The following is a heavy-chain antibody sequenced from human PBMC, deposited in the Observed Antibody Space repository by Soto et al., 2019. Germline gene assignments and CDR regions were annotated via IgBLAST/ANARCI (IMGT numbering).Heavy chain of an antibody. J-gene: IGHJ4*02. CDR2: INPNSGGT. Sequence: ASVKVSCKASGYTFTGYYMHWVRQAPGQGLEWMGWINPNSGGTNYAQKFQGWVTMTRDTSISTAYMELSRLRSDDTAVYYCARDTSGSYNGPVDYWGQGTLVTVSS. CDR3: ARDTSGSYNGPVDY. CDR1: GYTFTGYY. V-gene: IGHV1-2*04. D-gene: IGHD1-26*01.